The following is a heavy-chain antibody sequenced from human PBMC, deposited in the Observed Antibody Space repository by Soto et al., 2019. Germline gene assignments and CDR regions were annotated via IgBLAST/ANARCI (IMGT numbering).Heavy chain of an antibody. CDR1: GFTFDDYA. CDR2: ISWNSGSI. D-gene: IGHD6-13*01. Sequence: GGSLRLSCAASGFTFDDYAMHWVRQAPGKGLEWVSGISWNSGSIGYADSVKGRFTISRDNAKNSLYLQMNSLRAEDTALYYCAKAPIIGSSSFYYFDYWGQGTLVTVSS. CDR3: AKAPIIGSSSFYYFDY. J-gene: IGHJ4*02. V-gene: IGHV3-9*01.